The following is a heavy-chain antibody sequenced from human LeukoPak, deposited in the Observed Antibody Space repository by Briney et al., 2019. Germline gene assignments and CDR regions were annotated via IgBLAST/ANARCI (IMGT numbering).Heavy chain of an antibody. CDR1: GGTFSSYA. D-gene: IGHD6-19*01. CDR3: ARDRWYSSGWYSPILFDP. V-gene: IGHV1-2*02. CDR2: INPNSGGT. J-gene: IGHJ5*02. Sequence: ASVKVSCKASGGTFSSYAISWVRQAPGQGLEWMGWINPNSGGTNYAQKFQGRVTMTRDTSISTAYMELSRLRSDDTAVYYCARDRWYSSGWYSPILFDPWGQGTLVTVSS.